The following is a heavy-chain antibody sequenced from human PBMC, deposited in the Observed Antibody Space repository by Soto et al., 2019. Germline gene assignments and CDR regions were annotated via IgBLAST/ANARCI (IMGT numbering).Heavy chain of an antibody. CDR1: GFTFSSYS. CDR3: ARDLGEYSGYDAPGFDY. D-gene: IGHD5-12*01. Sequence: GGSLRLSCAASGFTFSSYSMNWVRQAPGKGLEWVSSISSSSSYIYYADSVKGRFTISRDNAKNSLYLQMNSLRAEDTAVYYCARDLGEYSGYDAPGFDYWGQGTLVTVSS. CDR2: ISSSSSYI. V-gene: IGHV3-21*01. J-gene: IGHJ4*02.